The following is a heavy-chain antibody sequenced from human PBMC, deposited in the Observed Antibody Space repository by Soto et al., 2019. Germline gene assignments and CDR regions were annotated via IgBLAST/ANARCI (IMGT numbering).Heavy chain of an antibody. CDR1: GASTSSSY. J-gene: IGHJ4*02. V-gene: IGHV4-59*01. D-gene: IGHD7-27*01. CDR3: ARVWGLDYIDS. CDR2: IYHSGST. Sequence: SETLALSYTVSGASTSSSYWSWIRRPPGKGLEWIGYIYHSGSTKYNPSLKSRVTISVDTSKNQFSAKLSSATAADTAVHYCARVWGLDYIDSWGQGTRVTVSS.